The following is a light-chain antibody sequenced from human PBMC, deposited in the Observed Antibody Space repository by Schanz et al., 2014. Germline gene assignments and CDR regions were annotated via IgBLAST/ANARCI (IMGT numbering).Light chain of an antibody. CDR2: GAS. V-gene: IGKV3-20*01. J-gene: IGKJ1*01. CDR1: QSVSSSF. Sequence: EIVLTQSPGTLSVSPGERATLSCRASQSVSSSFLAWYQQKPGQAPRLLIYGASSRATGIPDRFSGSGSGTDFTLTISRLEAEDFAVYYCQQYGRSPRTFGQGTKVEIK. CDR3: QQYGRSPRT.